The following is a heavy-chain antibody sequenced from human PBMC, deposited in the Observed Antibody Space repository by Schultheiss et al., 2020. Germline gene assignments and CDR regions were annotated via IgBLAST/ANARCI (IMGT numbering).Heavy chain of an antibody. CDR2: IYYSGST. D-gene: IGHD6-19*01. CDR1: GGSISSYY. J-gene: IGHJ4*02. V-gene: IGHV4-59*12. Sequence: SETLSLTCTVSGGSISSYYWSWIRQPPGKGLEWIGYIYYSGSTNYNPSLKSRVTISVDTSKNQFSLKLSSVTAADTAVYYCARNSGWYDYWGQGALVTVSS. CDR3: ARNSGWYDY.